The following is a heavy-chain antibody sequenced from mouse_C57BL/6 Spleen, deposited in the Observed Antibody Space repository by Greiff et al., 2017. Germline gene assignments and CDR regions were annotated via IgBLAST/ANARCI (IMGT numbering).Heavy chain of an antibody. J-gene: IGHJ2*01. Sequence: EVQLQQSGPELVKPGASVKISCKASGYSFTGYYMNWVKQSPEKSLEWIGEINPSTGGTTYNQKFKAKATLTVDKSSSTAYMQLKSLTSEDSAVYYCARSHYGSLFDYWGQGTTLTVSS. D-gene: IGHD1-1*01. CDR2: INPSTGGT. V-gene: IGHV1-42*01. CDR3: ARSHYGSLFDY. CDR1: GYSFTGYY.